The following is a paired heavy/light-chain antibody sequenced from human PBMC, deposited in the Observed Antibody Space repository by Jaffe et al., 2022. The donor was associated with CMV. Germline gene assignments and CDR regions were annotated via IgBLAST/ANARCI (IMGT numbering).Heavy chain of an antibody. CDR2: IIPIFGTA. V-gene: IGHV1-69*01. Sequence: QVQLVQSGAEVKKPGSSVKVSCKASGGTFSSYAISWVRQAPGQGLEWMGGIIPIFGTANYAQKFQGRVTITADESTSTAYMELSSLRSEDTAVYYCARATAVGVPPPYYYYGMDVWGQGTTVTVSS. CDR3: ARATAVGVPPPYYYYGMDV. CDR1: GGTFSSYA. J-gene: IGHJ6*02. D-gene: IGHD5-18*01.
Light chain of an antibody. CDR3: QQSYSTLIFT. V-gene: IGKV1-39*01. J-gene: IGKJ3*01. CDR2: AAS. Sequence: DIQMTQSPSSLSASVGDRVTITCRASQSISSYLNWYQQKPGKAPKLLIYAASSLQSGVPSRFSGSGSGTDFTLTISSLQPEDFATYYCQQSYSTLIFTFGPGTKVDIK. CDR1: QSISSY.